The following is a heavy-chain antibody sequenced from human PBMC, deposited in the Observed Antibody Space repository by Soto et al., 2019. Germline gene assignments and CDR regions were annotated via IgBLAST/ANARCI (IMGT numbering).Heavy chain of an antibody. D-gene: IGHD2-15*01. CDR2: ISGSGGST. J-gene: IGHJ6*02. CDR1: GFTFSSYA. V-gene: IGHV3-23*01. Sequence: HPGGSLRLSCAASGFTFSSYAMSWVRQAPGKGLEWVSAISGSGGSTYYADSVKGRFTISRDNSKNTLYLQMNSLRAEDTAVYYCAKDLTADIVVVVAATRLYGMDVWGQGTTVTVSS. CDR3: AKDLTADIVVVVAATRLYGMDV.